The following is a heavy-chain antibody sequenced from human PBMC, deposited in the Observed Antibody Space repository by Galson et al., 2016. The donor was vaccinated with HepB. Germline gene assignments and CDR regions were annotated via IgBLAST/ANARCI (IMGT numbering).Heavy chain of an antibody. V-gene: IGHV4-61*02. J-gene: IGHJ3*02. CDR3: ARQSLGYTYADEAFDI. CDR1: GGSIRINSYY. Sequence: TLSLTCTVSGGSIRINSYYWTWIRQPAGKGLEWIGRIYTSGSTNYNPSLKSRVTISIDASKNEFSLRLSSVTAADTAVYYCARQSLGYTYADEAFDIWGQGATVTVSS. D-gene: IGHD5-18*01. CDR2: IYTSGST.